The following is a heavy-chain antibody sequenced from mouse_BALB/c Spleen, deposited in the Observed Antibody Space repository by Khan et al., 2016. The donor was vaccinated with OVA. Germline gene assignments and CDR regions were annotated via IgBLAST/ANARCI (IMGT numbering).Heavy chain of an antibody. V-gene: IGHV1S81*02. CDR2: INPRNGRT. Sequence: QVQLQQPGAELVKPGTSVKLSCKASGYTFTDYWIHWVKQRPGQGLEWIGEINPRNGRTNYNEKVKSKATLTVDKSSSTAYMQLSSLTSEDSAVXHCAREGYYYGSKRDFDFWGQGTTLTVSS. CDR1: GYTFTDYW. CDR3: AREGYYYGSKRDFDF. D-gene: IGHD1-1*01. J-gene: IGHJ2*01.